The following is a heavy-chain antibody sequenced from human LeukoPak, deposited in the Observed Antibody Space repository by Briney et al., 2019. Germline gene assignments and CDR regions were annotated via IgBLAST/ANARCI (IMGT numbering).Heavy chain of an antibody. J-gene: IGHJ5*02. CDR1: GGSISSSSYY. CDR2: IYYSGST. CDR3: ARDGTYYDPFDP. V-gene: IGHV4-39*06. Sequence: KPSETLSLTCTVSGGSISSSSYYWGWIRQPPGKGLEWIGSIYYSGSTYYNPSLKSRVTISVDTSKNQFPLKLSSVTAADTAIYYCARDGTYYDPFDPWGQGTLVTVSS. D-gene: IGHD1-1*01.